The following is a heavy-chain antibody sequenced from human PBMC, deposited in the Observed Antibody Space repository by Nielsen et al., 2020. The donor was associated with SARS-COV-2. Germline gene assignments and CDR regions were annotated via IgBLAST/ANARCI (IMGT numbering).Heavy chain of an antibody. CDR1: GGSISSYY. J-gene: IGHJ5*02. CDR3: AREDSFGDSWFDP. Sequence: SETLSLTCTVSGGSISSYYWSWIWQPPGKGLEWIGYIYYSGSTNYNPSLKSRVTISVDTSKTQFSLKLSSVTAADTAVYYCAREDSFGDSWFDPWGQGTLVTVSS. V-gene: IGHV4-59*13. D-gene: IGHD3-10*01. CDR2: IYYSGST.